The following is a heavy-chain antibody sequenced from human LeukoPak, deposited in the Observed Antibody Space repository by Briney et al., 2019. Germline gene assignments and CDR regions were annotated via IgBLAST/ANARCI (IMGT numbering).Heavy chain of an antibody. J-gene: IGHJ4*02. Sequence: PSETLSLTCAVSGGSISSGGYSWSWIRQPPGKGLEWIEYIYHSGSTYYNPSLKSRVTISVDRSKNQFSLKLSSVTAADTAVYYCARAAAMVRGVTTFDYWGQGTLVTVSS. CDR1: GGSISSGGYS. CDR2: IYHSGST. D-gene: IGHD3-10*01. V-gene: IGHV4-30-2*01. CDR3: ARAAAMVRGVTTFDY.